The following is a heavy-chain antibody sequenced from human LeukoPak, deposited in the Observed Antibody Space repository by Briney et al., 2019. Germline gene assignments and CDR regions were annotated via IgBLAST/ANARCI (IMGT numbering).Heavy chain of an antibody. CDR3: ARAQTAPNWFDP. CDR2: IYYSGST. Sequence: PLETLSLTCTVSGGSISSYYWSWIRQPPGKGLEWIGYIYYSGSTNYSPSLKSRVTISVDTSKNQFSLKLSSVTAADTAVYYCARAQTAPNWFDPWGQGTLVTVSS. V-gene: IGHV4-59*01. CDR1: GGSISSYY. D-gene: IGHD1-14*01. J-gene: IGHJ5*02.